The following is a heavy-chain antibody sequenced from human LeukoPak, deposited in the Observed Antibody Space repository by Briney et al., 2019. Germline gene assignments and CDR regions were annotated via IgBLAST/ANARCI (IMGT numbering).Heavy chain of an antibody. V-gene: IGHV3-30*18. J-gene: IGHJ4*02. CDR3: AKDPHYYGSGREPGPPFAY. CDR1: GFTFSSSG. CDR2: ISYDGSNK. Sequence: PGGSLRLSCAASGFTFSSSGMHWVRQAPGKGLEWVAVISYDGSNKYYADSVKGRFTISRDNSKNTLYLQMNSLRAEDTAVYYCAKDPHYYGSGREPGPPFAYWGQGTLVTGSS. D-gene: IGHD3-10*01.